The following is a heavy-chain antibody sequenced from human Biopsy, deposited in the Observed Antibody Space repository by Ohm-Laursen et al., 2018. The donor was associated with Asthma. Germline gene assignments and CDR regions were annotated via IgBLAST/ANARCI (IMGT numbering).Heavy chain of an antibody. CDR3: ARTYYDFLTGQVNDAFAL. J-gene: IGHJ3*01. CDR1: GYTFIHFA. D-gene: IGHD3-9*01. V-gene: IGHV1-3*01. CDR2: INAGDGNT. Sequence: SSVKVSCKASGYTFIHFAIHWVRQAPGQRLEWMGRINAGDGNTKYSQKFQGRVTITRDTSASTAYMDLRSLRSEDTAMYYCARTYYDFLTGQVNDAFALWGQGTMVTVSS.